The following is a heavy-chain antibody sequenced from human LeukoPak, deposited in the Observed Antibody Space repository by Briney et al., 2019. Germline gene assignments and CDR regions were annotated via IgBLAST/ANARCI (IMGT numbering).Heavy chain of an antibody. V-gene: IGHV4-34*01. D-gene: IGHD2-15*01. J-gene: IGHJ5*02. CDR1: GGSFSGYY. Sequence: SETLSLTCAVYGGSFSGYYWSWIRQPPGKGLEWIGEINHSGSTNYNPSLKSRVTISVDTSKNQFSLKLSSVTAADTAVYYCARGGIKYCSGGSCYSGSGWFDPWGQGTLVTVSS. CDR3: ARGGIKYCSGGSCYSGSGWFDP. CDR2: INHSGST.